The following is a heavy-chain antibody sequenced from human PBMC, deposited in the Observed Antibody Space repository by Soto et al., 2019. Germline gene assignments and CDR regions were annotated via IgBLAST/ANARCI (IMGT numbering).Heavy chain of an antibody. CDR1: GFTFSSYG. Sequence: GGSLRLSCAASGFTFSSYGMHWVRQVPGKGLEWVAVISYDGSNKYYADSVKGRFTISRDNSKNTLYLQMNSLRAEDTAVYYCAMGGYDSSGYLPGYWGQGTLVTVAS. D-gene: IGHD3-22*01. CDR2: ISYDGSNK. CDR3: AMGGYDSSGYLPGY. J-gene: IGHJ4*02. V-gene: IGHV3-30*03.